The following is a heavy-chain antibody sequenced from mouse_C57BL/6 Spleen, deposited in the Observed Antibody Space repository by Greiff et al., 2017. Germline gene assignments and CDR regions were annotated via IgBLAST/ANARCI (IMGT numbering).Heavy chain of an antibody. V-gene: IGHV1-50*01. CDR2: IDPSDSYT. CDR1: GYTFTSYW. J-gene: IGHJ4*01. Sequence: QVQLQQPGAELVKPGASVKLSCKASGYTFTSYWMQWVKQRPGQGLEWIGEIDPSDSYTNYNQKFKGKATLTVDTSSSTAYLQLSSLTSEDSAVYYGARRATVPFYAMDYWGQGTSVTVSS. D-gene: IGHD1-1*01. CDR3: ARRATVPFYAMDY.